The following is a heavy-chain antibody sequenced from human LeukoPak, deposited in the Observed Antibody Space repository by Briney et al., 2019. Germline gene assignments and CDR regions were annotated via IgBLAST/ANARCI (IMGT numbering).Heavy chain of an antibody. V-gene: IGHV3-53*01. CDR3: AKEVVYCSSTSCYWSVYYYYMDV. CDR2: IYSGGGT. D-gene: IGHD2-2*01. CDR1: GFTVSSYY. Sequence: PGGSLRLSCAASGFTVSSYYMSWVRQAPGKGLEWVSVIYSGGGTYYADSVKGRFTISRDNSKNTLYLQMNSLRAEDTAVYYCAKEVVYCSSTSCYWSVYYYYMDVWGKGTTVTVSS. J-gene: IGHJ6*03.